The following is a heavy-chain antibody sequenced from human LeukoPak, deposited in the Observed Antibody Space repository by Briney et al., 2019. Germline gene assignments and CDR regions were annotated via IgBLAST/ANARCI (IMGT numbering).Heavy chain of an antibody. CDR1: GYTFTGYY. CDR3: ARDQGTMATIIDY. CDR2: INPNSGGT. V-gene: IGHV1-2*02. D-gene: IGHD5-24*01. Sequence: GASVKVSCKASGYTFTGYYMHWVRQAPGQGLEWMGWINPNSGGTNYAQKFQGRVTMTRDTSISTAYMELSRLRSDDTAVYYCARDQGTMATIIDYWGQGTLVTVSS. J-gene: IGHJ4*02.